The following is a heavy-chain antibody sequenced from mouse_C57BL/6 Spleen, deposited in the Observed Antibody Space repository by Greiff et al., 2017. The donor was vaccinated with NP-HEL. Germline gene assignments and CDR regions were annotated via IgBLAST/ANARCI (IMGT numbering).Heavy chain of an antibody. V-gene: IGHV1-55*01. CDR1: GYTFTSYW. D-gene: IGHD1-1*01. Sequence: QVQLQQPGAELVKPGASVKMSCKASGYTFTSYWITWVKQRPGQGLEWIGDIYPGSGSTNYNEKFKSKATMTVDTSSSTAYMQLSSLTSEDSAVYYCARPYGSFPAWFADWGQGTLVTVSA. CDR3: ARPYGSFPAWFAD. CDR2: IYPGSGST. J-gene: IGHJ3*01.